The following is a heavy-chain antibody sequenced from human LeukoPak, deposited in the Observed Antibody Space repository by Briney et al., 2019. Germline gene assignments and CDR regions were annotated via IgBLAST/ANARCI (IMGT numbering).Heavy chain of an antibody. J-gene: IGHJ6*02. V-gene: IGHV3-7*01. D-gene: IGHD1-1*01. CDR2: IKEDGSEK. CDR3: AKYTNWVAGDV. Sequence: GGSLRLFCAASGFTFSESWMSWVRQAPGQGLQGVAAIKEDGSEKDYVDSVKGRFTISRDNAKNSLYLQMDSLRAEDTAVYYCAKYTNWVAGDVWGQGTTVSVSS. CDR1: GFTFSESW.